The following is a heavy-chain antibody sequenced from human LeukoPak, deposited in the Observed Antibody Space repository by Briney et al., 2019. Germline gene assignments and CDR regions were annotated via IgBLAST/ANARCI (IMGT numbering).Heavy chain of an antibody. V-gene: IGHV3-21*01. CDR3: AREAGAVVPARRFDP. CDR2: ISSSSSYI. Sequence: TGGSLRLSCAASGFTFSSYSMNWVRQAPGKGLEWVSSISSSSSYIYYADSVKGRSTISRDNAKNSLYLQMNSLRAEDTAVYYCAREAGAVVPARRFDPWGQGTLVTVSS. CDR1: GFTFSSYS. D-gene: IGHD2-2*01. J-gene: IGHJ5*02.